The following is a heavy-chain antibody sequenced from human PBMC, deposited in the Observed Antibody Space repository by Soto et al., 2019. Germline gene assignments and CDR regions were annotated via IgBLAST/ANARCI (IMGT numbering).Heavy chain of an antibody. CDR2: IIPIFGTA. V-gene: IGHV1-69*13. D-gene: IGHD3-9*01. CDR3: ARDVGLDYDILTGYYNMDY. CDR1: GGTFSSYA. J-gene: IGHJ4*02. Sequence: SVKVSCKASGGTFSSYAISWVRQAPGQGLEWMGGIIPIFGTANYAQKFQGRVTITADESTSTAYMELSSLRSEDTAVYYCARDVGLDYDILTGYYNMDYWGQGTLVTVTS.